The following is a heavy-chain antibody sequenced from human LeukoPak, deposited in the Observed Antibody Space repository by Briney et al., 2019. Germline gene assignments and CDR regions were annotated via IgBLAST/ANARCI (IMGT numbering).Heavy chain of an antibody. CDR2: INHSGST. J-gene: IGHJ6*02. Sequence: SETLSLTCAVYGGSFSGYHWSWIRQPPGKGLEWIGEINHSGSTNYNPSLKSRVTISVDTSKNQFSLKLSSVTAADTAVYYCARCKPLTSIFWSGLGYGMDVWGQGTTVTVSS. CDR3: ARCKPLTSIFWSGLGYGMDV. D-gene: IGHD3-3*01. V-gene: IGHV4-34*01. CDR1: GGSFSGYH.